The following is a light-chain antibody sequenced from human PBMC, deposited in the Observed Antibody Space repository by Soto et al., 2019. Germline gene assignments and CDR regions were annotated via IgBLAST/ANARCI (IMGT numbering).Light chain of an antibody. J-gene: IGKJ3*01. V-gene: IGKV1-9*01. Sequence: DIQLTQSPSFLSASVGDRVTITCRASQGISSYLAWYQQKPGQAPKLLIYAASTLQSGVPSRFSGSGSGTEFTLTISSLQPEDFATYYCQQFNSYPLFGPGTKVDIK. CDR3: QQFNSYPL. CDR2: AAS. CDR1: QGISSY.